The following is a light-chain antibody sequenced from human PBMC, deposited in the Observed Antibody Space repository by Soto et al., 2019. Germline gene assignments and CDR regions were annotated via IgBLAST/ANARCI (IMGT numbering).Light chain of an antibody. CDR2: EVS. CDR3: SSYTSTINLL. J-gene: IGLJ2*01. V-gene: IGLV2-14*01. Sequence: QSALTQPASVSGSPGQSITISCTGTSSDIGNYNYVSWYQQHPGKAPKLIIYEVSNRPSGVSNRFSGSKSGNTASLTISGLQAEDEADYYCSSYTSTINLLFGGGTQLTVL. CDR1: SSDIGNYNY.